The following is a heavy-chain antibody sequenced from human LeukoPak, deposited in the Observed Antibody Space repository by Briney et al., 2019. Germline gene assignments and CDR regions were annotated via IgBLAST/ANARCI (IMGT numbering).Heavy chain of an antibody. V-gene: IGHV1-46*01. D-gene: IGHD6-13*01. Sequence: ASVKVSCKASGYTFTSYYMHWVRQAPGQGLEWMGIINPSGGSTSYAQKFQGRVTMTRDTSTSTVYMELSSLRSEDTAVYYCAREQPIAAALVYFDYWGQGTLVTVSS. CDR1: GYTFTSYY. CDR2: INPSGGST. J-gene: IGHJ4*02. CDR3: AREQPIAAALVYFDY.